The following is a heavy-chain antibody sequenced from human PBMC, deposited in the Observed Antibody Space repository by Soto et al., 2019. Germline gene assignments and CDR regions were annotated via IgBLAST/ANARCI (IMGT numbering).Heavy chain of an antibody. CDR1: GISVSSNDYY. Sequence: SETLSLTCTVSGISVSSNDYYWGWVRQSPGKGLDWIGNLFYSGSTFYNPSLRSRVTISADTSKNQFSLRLSSVTAADTAVYYCAAFVVPASRNTDFDFWGKGTLVTVSS. CDR3: AAFVVPASRNTDFDF. V-gene: IGHV4-39*01. D-gene: IGHD2-15*01. CDR2: LFYSGST. J-gene: IGHJ4*02.